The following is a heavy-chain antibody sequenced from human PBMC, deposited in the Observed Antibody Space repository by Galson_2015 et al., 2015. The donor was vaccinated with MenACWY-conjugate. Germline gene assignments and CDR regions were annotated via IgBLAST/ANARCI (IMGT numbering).Heavy chain of an antibody. J-gene: IGHJ4*02. D-gene: IGHD7-27*01. CDR1: GGSISSHY. V-gene: IGHV4-59*08. CDR3: ARIPTWGSSFGYFDY. CDR2: IRDTVSR. Sequence: SETLSLICTVAGGSISSHYWSWFRQPPGKGLEWLAYIRDTVSRKDNPSLKSRVTRSADKSNNQFSLRLISVNAADTAVYYCARIPTWGSSFGYFDYWGQGIVVAVSS.